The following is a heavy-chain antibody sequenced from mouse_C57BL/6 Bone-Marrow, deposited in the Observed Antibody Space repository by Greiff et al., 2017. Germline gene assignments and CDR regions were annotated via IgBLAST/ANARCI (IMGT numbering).Heavy chain of an antibody. CDR3: ARGGPKGVFDY. CDR1: GYTFTSYT. J-gene: IGHJ2*01. CDR2: INPSSGYT. Sequence: QVQLQQSGAELARPGASVKMSCKASGYTFTSYTMHWVKQRPGQGLEWIGYINPSSGYTKYNQKFKDKATLTADKSSSTAYMQLSSLTSEDSAVYYCARGGPKGVFDYWGQGTTLKVSS. V-gene: IGHV1-4*01.